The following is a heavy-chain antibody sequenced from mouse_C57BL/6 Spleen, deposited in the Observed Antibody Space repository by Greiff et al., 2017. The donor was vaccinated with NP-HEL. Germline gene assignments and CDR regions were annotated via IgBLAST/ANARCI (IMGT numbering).Heavy chain of an antibody. CDR3: ARGIYYEDYYAMDY. D-gene: IGHD2-4*01. CDR1: GYTFTSYC. CDR2: IDPSDSYT. J-gene: IGHJ4*01. V-gene: IGHV1-59*01. Sequence: QVQLQQPGAELVRPGTSVKLSCKASGYTFTSYCMHWVKQRPGQGLEWIGVIDPSDSYTNYNQKFKGKATLTVDTSSSTAYMQLSSLTSEDSAVYYCARGIYYEDYYAMDYWGQGTSVTVSS.